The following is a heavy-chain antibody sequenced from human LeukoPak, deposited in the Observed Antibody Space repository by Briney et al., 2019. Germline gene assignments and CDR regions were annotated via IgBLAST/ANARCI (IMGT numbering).Heavy chain of an antibody. CDR1: GFKFDDYG. CDR2: INWNGAWT. Sequence: GGSLRLSCAAAGFKFDDYGMSWVRQAPGKGPEWVCYINWNGAWTGYADSVKGRFTISRDNAKNSLYLQMNSLRAEDTALYYCAGYYYDSSRGFDLWGQGTLVTVSA. D-gene: IGHD3-22*01. V-gene: IGHV3-20*04. J-gene: IGHJ5*02. CDR3: AGYYYDSSRGFDL.